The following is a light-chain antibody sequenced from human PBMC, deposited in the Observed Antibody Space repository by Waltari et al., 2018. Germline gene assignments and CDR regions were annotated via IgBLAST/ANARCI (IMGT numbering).Light chain of an antibody. V-gene: IGLV2-11*01. CDR3: CSYAGTWV. Sequence: QSALTPPRPVPGSPAKSVTISCTGTRSDVGDYNYVSWYQQHPGNAPKLVIYDPTQRPSGVPDRFSRSRSGNSASLTISGLQAEDGADYYCCSYAGTWVFGGRTQMTV. CDR2: DPT. CDR1: RSDVGDYNY. J-gene: IGLJ3*02.